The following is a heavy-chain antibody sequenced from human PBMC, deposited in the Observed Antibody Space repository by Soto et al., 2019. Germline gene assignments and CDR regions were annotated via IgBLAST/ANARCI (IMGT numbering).Heavy chain of an antibody. J-gene: IGHJ5*02. CDR1: GGSISSGDYY. V-gene: IGHV4-30-4*01. Sequence: PSETLSLTCTVSGGSISSGDYYWSWIRQPPGKGLEWIGYIYYSGSTYYNPSLKSRVTISVDTSKNQFSLKLSSVTAADTAVYYCARGYNDYVWGSYRPYNWFDPRGQGTLVTVSS. CDR3: ARGYNDYVWGSYRPYNWFDP. CDR2: IYYSGST. D-gene: IGHD3-16*02.